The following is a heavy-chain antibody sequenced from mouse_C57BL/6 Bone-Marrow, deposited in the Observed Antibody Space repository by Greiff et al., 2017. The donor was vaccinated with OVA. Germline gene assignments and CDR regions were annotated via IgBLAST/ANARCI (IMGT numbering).Heavy chain of an antibody. CDR3: AQYDYAYAMDY. Sequence: VKLQESGPGLVQPSQSLSLTCTVSGFSLTSYGVHWVRQSPEKGLEWLGVIRRGGSTDYNAAFMSRLIITKENSKSQVVFKMNMLEADDTAIYYCAQYDYAYAMDYWGQGTSVTVSS. V-gene: IGHV2-5*01. CDR1: GFSLTSYG. J-gene: IGHJ4*01. D-gene: IGHD2-4*01. CDR2: IRRGGST.